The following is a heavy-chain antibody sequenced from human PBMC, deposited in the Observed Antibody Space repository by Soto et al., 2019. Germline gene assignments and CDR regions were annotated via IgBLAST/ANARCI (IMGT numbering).Heavy chain of an antibody. Sequence: ASVKVSCKASGYTFTAYHVHWVRQAPGQGLEWLGWINPSSGATKYAQKFQGWVTMTRDTSISTAYMELSSLKSDDTAVYYCARAGGRGGPLRFLSYWGQGTLVTVSS. D-gene: IGHD3-3*01. CDR2: INPSSGAT. V-gene: IGHV1-2*04. CDR1: GYTFTAYH. CDR3: ARAGGRGGPLRFLSY. J-gene: IGHJ4*02.